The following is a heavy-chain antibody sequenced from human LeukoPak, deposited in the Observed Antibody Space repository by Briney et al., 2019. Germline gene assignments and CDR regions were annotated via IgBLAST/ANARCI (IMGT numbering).Heavy chain of an antibody. CDR1: GFTVSSNY. CDR2: IYSGGST. CDR3: AKDRGIPHYYFDY. J-gene: IGHJ4*02. V-gene: IGHV3-66*01. Sequence: PGGSLRLSCAASGFTVSSNYMSWVRQAPGKGLEGVSVIYSGGSTYYADSVKGRFTISRDNSKNTLYLQMNSLRAEDTAVYYCAKDRGIPHYYFDYWGQGTLVTVSS. D-gene: IGHD3-10*01.